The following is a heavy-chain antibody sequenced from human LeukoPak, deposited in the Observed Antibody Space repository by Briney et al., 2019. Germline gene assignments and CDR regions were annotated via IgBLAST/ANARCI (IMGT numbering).Heavy chain of an antibody. CDR2: ISAYNGNT. D-gene: IGHD2-2*02. V-gene: IGHV1-18*01. Sequence: ASVKVSCKASGYTFTSYGISWVRQAPGQGLEWMGWISAYNGNTNYAQKLQGRVTMTTDTSTSTAYMELRSLRSDDTAVYYCARGWAGYRSSISCYTSSHYYYYMDVWGKGTTVTVSS. CDR1: GYTFTSYG. J-gene: IGHJ6*03. CDR3: ARGWAGYRSSISCYTSSHYYYYMDV.